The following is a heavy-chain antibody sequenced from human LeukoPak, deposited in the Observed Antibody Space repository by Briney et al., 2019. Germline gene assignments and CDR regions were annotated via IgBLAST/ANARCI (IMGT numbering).Heavy chain of an antibody. CDR3: ASRGVAAAYDAFDI. V-gene: IGHV4-59*08. Sequence: SETLSLTCTVSGGSISSYYWSWIWQPPGKGLEWIGYIYYSGSTNYNPSLKSRVTVSVDTSKNQFSLKLTSVTAADTAVYYYASRGVAAAYDAFDIWGQGTMVTVSS. J-gene: IGHJ3*02. CDR2: IYYSGST. CDR1: GGSISSYY. D-gene: IGHD6-13*01.